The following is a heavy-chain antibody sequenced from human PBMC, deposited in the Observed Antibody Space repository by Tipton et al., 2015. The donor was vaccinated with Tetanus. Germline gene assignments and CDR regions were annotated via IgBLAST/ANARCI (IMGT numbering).Heavy chain of an antibody. CDR3: ARDRGDYIYYGMDV. J-gene: IGHJ6*02. V-gene: IGHV1-2*02. D-gene: IGHD3-22*01. CDR1: GYTFTGYY. Sequence: VQLVQSGAEVKKPGASVKVSCKASGYTFTGYYIYWVRQAPGQGLEWMGWIDPNRGGTVYAQKFQGRVTMIRDTSISTAYMELRSLRSDDTAVCYCARDRGDYIYYGMDVWGPGTTVTVS. CDR2: IDPNRGGT.